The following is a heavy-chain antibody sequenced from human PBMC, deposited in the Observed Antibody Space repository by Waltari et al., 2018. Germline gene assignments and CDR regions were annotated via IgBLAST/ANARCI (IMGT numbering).Heavy chain of an antibody. CDR1: GGSISSSSYY. J-gene: IGHJ4*02. Sequence: QLQLQESGPGLVQPSETLSLTCTVSGGSISSSSYYWGWIHQPPGKGLEWIGSIYYSGGTYSNPARKSRVAISVDTSKNKFALKLSSVTAADTAVYYCARNWGLYDDSSGETPIDYGGQGTLVTVSS. V-gene: IGHV4-39*07. D-gene: IGHD3-22*01. CDR3: ARNWGLYDDSSGETPIDY. CDR2: IYYSGGT.